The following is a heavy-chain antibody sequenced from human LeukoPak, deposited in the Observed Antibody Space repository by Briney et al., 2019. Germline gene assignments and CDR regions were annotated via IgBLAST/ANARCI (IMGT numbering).Heavy chain of an antibody. CDR3: AREPLSSSWSYYYYYGMDV. CDR1: GYTFTSYA. Sequence: ASVKLSCKASGYTFTSYAMNWVRQAPGQGLEWMGWINTNTGNPTYAQGFTGQFVFSLDTSVRTAYLQISSLKAEDAAVYYCAREPLSSSWSYYYYYGMDVWGQGTTVTVSS. V-gene: IGHV7-4-1*02. J-gene: IGHJ6*02. D-gene: IGHD6-13*01. CDR2: INTNTGNP.